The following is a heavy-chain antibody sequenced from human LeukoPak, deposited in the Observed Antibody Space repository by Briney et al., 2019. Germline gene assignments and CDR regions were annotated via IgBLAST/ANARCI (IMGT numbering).Heavy chain of an antibody. D-gene: IGHD2-15*01. CDR1: VYTFISYV. V-gene: IGHV1-18*01. J-gene: IGHJ5*02. CDR2: ISAYKGVT. CDR3: ARVNAITVVEAAAPHYES. Sequence: ASLKVSCKPSVYTFISYVISWVRQSPGQELEWWGWISAYKGVTDYTQKFQGRVAMTTDTSKSTVYMELMSLTFEATAAYYCARVNAITVVEAAAPHYESWGQGNLVTVSS.